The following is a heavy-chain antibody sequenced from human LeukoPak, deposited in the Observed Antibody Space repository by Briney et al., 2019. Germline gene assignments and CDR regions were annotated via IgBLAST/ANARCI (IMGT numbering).Heavy chain of an antibody. D-gene: IGHD2-2*01. CDR1: GYTFTSYA. V-gene: IGHV1-3*01. J-gene: IGHJ4*02. CDR2: INAGNGNT. CDR3: ARDHIVVVPAAMRPGFDY. Sequence: ASVKVSCTASGYTFTSYAMHWVRQAPGQRLEWMGWINAGNGNTKYSQKFQGRVTITRDTSASTAYMELSSLRSEDTAVYYCARDHIVVVPAAMRPGFDYWGQGTLVTVSS.